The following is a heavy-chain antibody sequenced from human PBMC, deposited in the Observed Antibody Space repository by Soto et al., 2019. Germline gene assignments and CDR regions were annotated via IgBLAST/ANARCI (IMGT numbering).Heavy chain of an antibody. J-gene: IGHJ6*03. CDR1: GFTFSTAW. Sequence: VGSLSLSCAASGFTFSTAWMSWALQAPGKGLEWVGRIKSKTDGGTTDYAAPVKGRFTISRDDSKNTLYLQMNSLKTEDTAVYYCTTLELQGEWFKRGYYYYMDIWGKGTTVTVS. CDR2: IKSKTDGGTT. D-gene: IGHD3-3*01. V-gene: IGHV3-15*01. CDR3: TTLELQGEWFKRGYYYYMDI.